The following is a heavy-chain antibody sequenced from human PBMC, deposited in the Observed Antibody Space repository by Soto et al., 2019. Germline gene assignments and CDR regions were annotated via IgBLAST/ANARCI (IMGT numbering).Heavy chain of an antibody. CDR2: KWYDGSNK. CDR1: GFTFSSYG. J-gene: IGHJ4*02. Sequence: GGSLRLSCAASGFTFSSYGMHWVRQAPGKGLEWVAVKWYDGSNKYYADSVKGRFTISRDNSKNTLYLQMNSLRAEDTAVYYCARDPPEYQVVDYWGQGTLVTVSS. CDR3: ARDPPEYQVVDY. V-gene: IGHV3-33*01. D-gene: IGHD6-6*01.